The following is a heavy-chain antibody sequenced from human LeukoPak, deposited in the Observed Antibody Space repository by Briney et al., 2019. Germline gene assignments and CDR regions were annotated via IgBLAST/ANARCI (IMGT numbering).Heavy chain of an antibody. Sequence: PGGSLRLSCAASGFTVGNNYMNWVRQAPGKGREWVSLIFSHGETSYADSVKGRFTISRDNSKNTLYLQMNGLRVEDTAVYYCARDPPAVSINTYAWGQGTLVTVSS. CDR1: GFTVGNNY. D-gene: IGHD2-8*01. V-gene: IGHV3-66*01. CDR3: ARDPPAVSINTYA. CDR2: IFSHGET. J-gene: IGHJ4*02.